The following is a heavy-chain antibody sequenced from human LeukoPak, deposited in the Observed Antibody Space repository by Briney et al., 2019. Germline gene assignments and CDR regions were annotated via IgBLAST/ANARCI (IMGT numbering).Heavy chain of an antibody. CDR2: ISTSSSYI. CDR1: GFTFSSYS. D-gene: IGHD2-2*01. Sequence: GGSVKLSCAASGFTFSSYSMNWVRQAPGKGLEWVSSISTSSSYIYYADSVQGRFTISTDNSKNSLYLQVNSLRAEDTAVYYCARTGYCSSTRCYQFDYWGQGTLVTVSS. J-gene: IGHJ4*02. V-gene: IGHV3-21*01. CDR3: ARTGYCSSTRCYQFDY.